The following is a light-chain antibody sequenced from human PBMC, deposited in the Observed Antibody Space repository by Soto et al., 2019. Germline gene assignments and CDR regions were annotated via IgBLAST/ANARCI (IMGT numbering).Light chain of an antibody. Sequence: EIVLTQSPGTLSLSPGERATLSCRASQSVSSSYLAWYQQKPGQAPRLLIYGASSRATGIPDRFSGRGSGTDFTLTIRRLEPEDSAVYYCQQYGSSHTFGQGTKLEIK. CDR1: QSVSSSY. J-gene: IGKJ2*01. CDR2: GAS. V-gene: IGKV3-20*01. CDR3: QQYGSSHT.